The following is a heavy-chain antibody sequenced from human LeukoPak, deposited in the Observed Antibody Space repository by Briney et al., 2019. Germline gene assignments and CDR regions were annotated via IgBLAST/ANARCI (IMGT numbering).Heavy chain of an antibody. J-gene: IGHJ4*02. Sequence: GGSLRLSCAASGFTFDDYAMHWVRQAPGKGLEWVSLVSWDGGTTYYADSVKGRFTISRDNSKDSLCLQMNSLRAEDTALYYCAKDIGDSSDSSGLDYWGQGTLVIVSS. D-gene: IGHD3-22*01. V-gene: IGHV3-43D*03. CDR3: AKDIGDSSDSSGLDY. CDR2: VSWDGGTT. CDR1: GFTFDDYA.